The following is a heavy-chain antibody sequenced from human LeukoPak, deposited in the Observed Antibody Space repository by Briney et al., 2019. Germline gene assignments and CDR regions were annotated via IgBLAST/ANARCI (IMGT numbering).Heavy chain of an antibody. CDR3: AREAIFTSITPSDY. V-gene: IGHV3-48*01. CDR2: ISSSSSTV. D-gene: IGHD4-23*01. Sequence: GGSLRLSCAASGFTFSDYSMNWVRQAPGKGLEWVSFISSSSSTVYYADSVKGRFTVSRDNAKNSLYLQMDSLRAEDTAVYYCAREAIFTSITPSDYWGQGTLVTVSS. J-gene: IGHJ4*02. CDR1: GFTFSDYS.